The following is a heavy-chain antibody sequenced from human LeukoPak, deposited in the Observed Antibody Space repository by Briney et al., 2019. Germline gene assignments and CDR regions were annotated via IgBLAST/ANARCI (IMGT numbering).Heavy chain of an antibody. CDR2: IYHSGST. J-gene: IGHJ6*03. Sequence: SETLSLTCTVSGYSISSGYYWGWIRQPPGKGLEWIGSIYHSGSTYYNPSLKSRVTISVDTSKNQFSLKLSSVTAADTAVYYCARLSQFGVLRFSYYMDVWGKGTTVTVSS. CDR1: GYSISSGYY. V-gene: IGHV4-38-2*02. D-gene: IGHD3-3*01. CDR3: ARLSQFGVLRFSYYMDV.